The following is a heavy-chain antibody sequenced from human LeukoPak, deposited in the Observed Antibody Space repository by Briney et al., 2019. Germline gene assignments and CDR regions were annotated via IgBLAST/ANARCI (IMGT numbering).Heavy chain of an antibody. V-gene: IGHV4-34*01. D-gene: IGHD4-17*01. CDR1: GGSFSGYY. Sequence: SETLSLTCAVYGGSFSGYYWSWIRQPPGKGLEWIGEINHSGSTNHNPSLKSRVTISVDTSKNQFSLKLSSVTAADTAVYYCARATVTTYRRRSKYYFDYWGQGTLVTVSS. J-gene: IGHJ4*02. CDR3: ARATVTTYRRRSKYYFDY. CDR2: INHSGST.